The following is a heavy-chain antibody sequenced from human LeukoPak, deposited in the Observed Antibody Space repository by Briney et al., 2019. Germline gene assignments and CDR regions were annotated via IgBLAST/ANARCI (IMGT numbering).Heavy chain of an antibody. CDR2: IYYSGST. Sequence: SETLSLTCDVSGGSISSNTYFWGWIRRPPGKGLEWIGSIYYSGSTYYNPSLKSRVTISVDTSKNQFSLKLSSVTAADTAVYYCARVLRYGGNRPLDYWGQGTLVTVSS. CDR3: ARVLRYGGNRPLDY. CDR1: GGSISSNTYF. V-gene: IGHV4-39*07. D-gene: IGHD4-23*01. J-gene: IGHJ4*02.